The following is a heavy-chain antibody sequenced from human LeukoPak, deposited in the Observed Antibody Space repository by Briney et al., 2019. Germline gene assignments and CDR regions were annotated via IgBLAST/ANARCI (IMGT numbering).Heavy chain of an antibody. Sequence: PSETLSLTCTVSGDSISSYCWSWIRQPPGKGLEWMGYINYSGNTNYNPSLKSRVTISVDTSKNQFSLRLTSVTAADTAVYYCAREGRQDYVYFDCWGQGTLVTVSS. CDR1: GDSISSYC. CDR3: AREGRQDYVYFDC. V-gene: IGHV4-59*01. J-gene: IGHJ4*02. CDR2: INYSGNT. D-gene: IGHD4-17*01.